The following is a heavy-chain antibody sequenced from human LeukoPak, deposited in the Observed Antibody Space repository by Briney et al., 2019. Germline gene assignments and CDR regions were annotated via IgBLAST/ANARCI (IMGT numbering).Heavy chain of an antibody. Sequence: PGRSLRLSCAASGFTFSSYGMHWVRQAPGKGLEWVAVISYDGSNKYYADSVKGRFTISRDNSKNTLYLQMNSLRAEDTAVYYCAKDRYYYDSSGSIYFDYWGQGTLLTASS. V-gene: IGHV3-30*18. D-gene: IGHD3-22*01. J-gene: IGHJ4*02. CDR1: GFTFSSYG. CDR3: AKDRYYYDSSGSIYFDY. CDR2: ISYDGSNK.